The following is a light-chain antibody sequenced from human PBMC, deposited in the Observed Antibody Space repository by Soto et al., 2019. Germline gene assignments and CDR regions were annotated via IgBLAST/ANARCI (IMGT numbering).Light chain of an antibody. CDR2: GIS. Sequence: EIVMTQSPATLSVSPCETATLSFRASQSLTSYLAWYQQKPDQAPRLLIYGISTGATDIPARFSGSGSGTEFTLTISSLQPDDFATYYCQHYNSYSEAFGQGTKVDIK. V-gene: IGKV3-15*01. CDR3: QHYNSYSEA. CDR1: QSLTSY. J-gene: IGKJ1*01.